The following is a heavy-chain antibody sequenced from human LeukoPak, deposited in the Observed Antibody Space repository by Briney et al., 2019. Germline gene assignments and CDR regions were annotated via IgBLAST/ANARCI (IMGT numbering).Heavy chain of an antibody. D-gene: IGHD3-22*01. CDR3: AKGLYYYDSSGYYYPAPFDY. CDR1: GFTFSSFG. CDR2: INYDGSNK. V-gene: IGHV3-30*02. Sequence: PGGSLRLSCAASGFTFSSFGIHWVRQAPGKGLEWVAFINYDGSNKYYADSVRGRFTISRDSSKNTLDLQMNSLRAEDTAVYYCAKGLYYYDSSGYYYPAPFDYWGQGTLVTVSS. J-gene: IGHJ4*02.